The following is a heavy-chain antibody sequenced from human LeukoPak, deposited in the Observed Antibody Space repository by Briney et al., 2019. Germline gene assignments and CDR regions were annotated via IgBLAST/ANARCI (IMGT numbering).Heavy chain of an antibody. CDR1: GFTVSSNY. Sequence: PGGSLRLSCAASGFTVSSNYMSWVRQPTGKGLEWVSGIGTAGDTNYLGSVKGRFTISRENAKNSLYLQMNSLRAGDTAMYYCVRGLPGGFDPWGQGTLVTVSS. V-gene: IGHV3-13*01. CDR3: VRGLPGGFDP. D-gene: IGHD2-21*01. J-gene: IGHJ5*02. CDR2: IGTAGDT.